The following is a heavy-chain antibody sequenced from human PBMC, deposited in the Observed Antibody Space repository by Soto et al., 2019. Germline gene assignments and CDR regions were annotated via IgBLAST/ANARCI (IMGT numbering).Heavy chain of an antibody. J-gene: IGHJ4*02. D-gene: IGHD6-19*01. CDR2: ISYSGSKK. Sequence: QVQLVESGGGVVQPGGSLRLSCAASGFTFSNYGIHWVRQAPGKGLEWVAVISYSGSKKMYGDSVKGRFTISRDNSKNTLFLQMNCLGPEDTAVYHCARAIGSSSFDSWGQGTLVTVSS. V-gene: IGHV3-30*03. CDR1: GFTFSNYG. CDR3: ARAIGSSSFDS.